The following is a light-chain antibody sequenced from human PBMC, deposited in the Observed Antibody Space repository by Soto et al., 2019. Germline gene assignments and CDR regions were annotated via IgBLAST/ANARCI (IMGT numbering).Light chain of an antibody. CDR3: SSYTSSSTVV. J-gene: IGLJ2*01. CDR1: SSDVGTYNQ. Sequence: QSALTQPASVSGSPGQSITISCAGSSSDVGTYNQVSWYQQHAGKVPKLMIYDVSNRPSGISDRFSGSKSGNTASLTISGLQAEDEADSYCSSYTSSSTVVFGGGTKLTVL. CDR2: DVS. V-gene: IGLV2-14*01.